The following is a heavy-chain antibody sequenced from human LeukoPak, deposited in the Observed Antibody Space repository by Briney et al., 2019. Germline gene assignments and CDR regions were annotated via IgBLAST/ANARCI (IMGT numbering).Heavy chain of an antibody. J-gene: IGHJ6*03. V-gene: IGHV3-23*01. Sequence: GGSLRLSCAASGFTFSSYSMNWVRQAPGKGLEWVSIIGYRGGSIYYGNSVKGRFTISRDNSENTLSLQMNGLRPEDTAVYYCAKSWGYTRPYYNYMDVWGKGTTVTVSS. CDR2: IGYRGGSI. CDR1: GFTFSSYS. D-gene: IGHD3-16*02. CDR3: AKSWGYTRPYYNYMDV.